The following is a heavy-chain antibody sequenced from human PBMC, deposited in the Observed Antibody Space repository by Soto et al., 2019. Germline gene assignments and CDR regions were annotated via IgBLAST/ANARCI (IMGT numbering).Heavy chain of an antibody. CDR1: GFTFSSYA. CDR3: ARDYDFWSGYYQNYYYYYGMDV. D-gene: IGHD3-3*01. CDR2: ISYDGSNK. J-gene: IGHJ6*02. V-gene: IGHV3-30-3*01. Sequence: GGSLRLSCAASGFTFSSYAMHWVRQAPGKGLEWVAVISYDGSNKYYADSVKGRFTISRDNSKNTLYLQMNSLRAEDTAVYYCARDYDFWSGYYQNYYYYYGMDVWGQGTTVTVSS.